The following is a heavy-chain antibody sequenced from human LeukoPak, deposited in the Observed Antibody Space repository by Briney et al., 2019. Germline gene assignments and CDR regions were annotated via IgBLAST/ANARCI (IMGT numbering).Heavy chain of an antibody. Sequence: SETLSLTCTVSGGSLSRYYWSWIRQPPGKRLEWIGHIFYSGSTNYNPSLKSRVTMSVDTSQNQFSLRLSSVTAADTAVYYCARRTSSNYVDSWGQGTLVTVSS. CDR1: GGSLSRYY. V-gene: IGHV4-59*01. CDR2: IFYSGST. J-gene: IGHJ4*02. D-gene: IGHD4-11*01. CDR3: ARRTSSNYVDS.